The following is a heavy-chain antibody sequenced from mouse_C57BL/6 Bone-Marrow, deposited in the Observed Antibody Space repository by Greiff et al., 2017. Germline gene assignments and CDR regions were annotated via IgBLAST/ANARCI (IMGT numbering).Heavy chain of an antibody. CDR1: GYTFTDYE. V-gene: IGHV1-15*01. D-gene: IGHD2-5*01. Sequence: QVQLQQSGAELVRPGASVTLSCKASGYTFTDYEMHWVKQTPVHGLEWIGAIDPETGGTAYNQKFKGKAILTADKSSSTAYMELRSLTSEDSAVYYCTRRDYYYSREYFDYWGQGTTLTVSS. CDR2: IDPETGGT. CDR3: TRRDYYYSREYFDY. J-gene: IGHJ2*01.